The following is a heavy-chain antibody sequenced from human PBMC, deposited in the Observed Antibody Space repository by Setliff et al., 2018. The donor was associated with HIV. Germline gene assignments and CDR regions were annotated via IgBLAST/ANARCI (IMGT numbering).Heavy chain of an antibody. CDR3: ARDQSPTYYYDSSNYHPYFDF. D-gene: IGHD3-22*01. V-gene: IGHV3-48*01. CDR2: ISSDSSPV. J-gene: IGHJ4*02. CDR1: GFTFSGYS. Sequence: GGSLRLSCAASGFTFSGYSMNWVRQVPGKGLEWISYISSDSSPVYYADSVKGRFTISRDNAKNSLYLQMNSLRAEDTAVYYCARDQSPTYYYDSSNYHPYFDFWGQGTLVTVS.